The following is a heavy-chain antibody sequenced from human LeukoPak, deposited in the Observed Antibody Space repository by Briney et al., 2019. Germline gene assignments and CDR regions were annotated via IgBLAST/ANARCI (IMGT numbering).Heavy chain of an antibody. CDR3: ARERRVEVSARQTVAFDM. CDR2: INYTGRT. J-gene: IGHJ3*02. V-gene: IGHV4-34*01. Sequence: PSGSLSLTCAVYGGSFTEYHWSWIRQPPGKSLEWIGEINYTGRTHYNPSLTSRVTISIDMSERQFSLRLTSVTAADTAVYYCARERRVEVSARQTVAFDMWAQGTMVIVSS. D-gene: IGHD5/OR15-5a*01. CDR1: GGSFTEYH.